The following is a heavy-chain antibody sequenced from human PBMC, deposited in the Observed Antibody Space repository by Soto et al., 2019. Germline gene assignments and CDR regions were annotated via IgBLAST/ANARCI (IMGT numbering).Heavy chain of an antibody. Sequence: GGSLRLSCAASGFTFSSYSMNWVRQAPGKGLEWVSYISSSSSTIYYADSVKGRFTMSRDNAKNSLYLQMNSLRDEDTAVYYCARLYDSSGYTLGYWGQGTLVTVSS. D-gene: IGHD3-22*01. J-gene: IGHJ4*02. CDR1: GFTFSSYS. CDR2: ISSSSSTI. V-gene: IGHV3-48*02. CDR3: ARLYDSSGYTLGY.